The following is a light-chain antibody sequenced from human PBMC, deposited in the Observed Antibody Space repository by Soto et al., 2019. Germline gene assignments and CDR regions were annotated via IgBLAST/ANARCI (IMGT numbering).Light chain of an antibody. Sequence: QSVLTQPPSVSGAPGQRVTISCTGSSSNIGAGYEVHWYQHLPGKAPKLLIYGNTNRPSGVPDRFSGSKSGTSASLAITGLQAEDEADYYCQSYDSSRRASYVFGGGTKLTVL. J-gene: IGLJ1*01. CDR3: QSYDSSRRASYV. CDR2: GNT. V-gene: IGLV1-40*01. CDR1: SSNIGAGYE.